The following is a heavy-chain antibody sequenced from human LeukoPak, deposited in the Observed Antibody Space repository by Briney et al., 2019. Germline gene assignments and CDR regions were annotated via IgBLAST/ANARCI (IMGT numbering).Heavy chain of an antibody. CDR3: ARELAGSSGFDY. CDR1: GFTFSSYS. CDR2: ISSSSSYI. D-gene: IGHD6-19*01. V-gene: IGHV3-21*01. J-gene: IGHJ4*02. Sequence: GGPLRLSCTASGFTFSSYSMNWLRQAPGKALEWVSSISSSSSYIYYADSVKGRFTISRDNDKNSLYLQMNSLRAEDTAVYYCARELAGSSGFDYWGQGTLVTVPS.